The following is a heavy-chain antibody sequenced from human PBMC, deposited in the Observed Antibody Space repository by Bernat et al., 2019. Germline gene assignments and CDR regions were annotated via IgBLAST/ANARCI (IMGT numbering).Heavy chain of an antibody. J-gene: IGHJ4*02. D-gene: IGHD5-12*01. CDR3: AHRRPGYINTWDVGVFDY. CDR1: GFSLTTSGEG. V-gene: IGHV2-5*02. CDR2: IYWDDDK. Sequence: QITLKESGPTLVQPTQTLTLTCTFSGFSLTTSGEGVGWIRQAPGKALEGLALIYWDDDKRYSPSLKSRLTIFKDASKNLVVLTMTNMDPVDTATYYCAHRRPGYINTWDVGVFDYWGQGTLVTVSS.